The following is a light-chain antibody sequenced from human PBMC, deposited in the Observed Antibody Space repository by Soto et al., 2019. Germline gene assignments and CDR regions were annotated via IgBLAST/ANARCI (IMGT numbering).Light chain of an antibody. CDR2: EAS. J-gene: IGKJ4*01. CDR3: QQTRSYPST. CDR1: QDINSY. Sequence: IQLTQSPSSLSASIGDRVTITCRASQDINSYLAWYQQKPGKAPNLLIYEASILQRGVPSRFSGSISGTDFTLTISSLQAEDSATYYCQQTRSYPSTFGGGTKVDIK. V-gene: IGKV1-9*01.